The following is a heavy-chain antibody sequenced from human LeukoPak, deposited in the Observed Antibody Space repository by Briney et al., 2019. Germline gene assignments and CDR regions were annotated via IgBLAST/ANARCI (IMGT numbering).Heavy chain of an antibody. CDR2: IYYSGNT. Sequence: PSETLSLTCTVSGGSISSSHYYWGWVRQPPGKGLEWIGSIYYSGNTYYNPSLKSRVTMSVDTSMNQFSLKLNSVTAADTAVYYCARQYYYGLGDVWGQGTTVTVSS. V-gene: IGHV4-39*01. D-gene: IGHD3-10*01. J-gene: IGHJ6*02. CDR1: GGSISSSHYY. CDR3: ARQYYYGLGDV.